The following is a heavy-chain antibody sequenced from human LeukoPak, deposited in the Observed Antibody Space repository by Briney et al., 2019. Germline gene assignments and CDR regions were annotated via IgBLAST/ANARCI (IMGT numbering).Heavy chain of an antibody. CDR1: GGSISKYY. J-gene: IGHJ6*02. D-gene: IGHD6-19*01. CDR3: ARVSPIAVAGSSYYYAMDV. Sequence: SETLSLTCNVSGGSISKYYWTWIRQPAGKGLEWIGRIYSSGTTTYNPSLKSQVAMSVDTSRNQFSLKLSSVTAADTAVYYCARVSPIAVAGSSYYYAMDVWGQGTTVTVSS. V-gene: IGHV4-4*07. CDR2: IYSSGTT.